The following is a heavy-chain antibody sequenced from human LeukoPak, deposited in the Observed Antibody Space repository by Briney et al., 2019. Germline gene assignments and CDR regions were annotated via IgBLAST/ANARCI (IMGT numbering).Heavy chain of an antibody. CDR2: ISSSSSYI. CDR1: GFTFSSYS. Sequence: PGGSLSLSCAASGFTFSSYSMNWVRPAPGKGLDWVSSISSSSSYIYYADSVKGRFTISRDNAKNSLYLQMNSLRAEDTAVYYCARDKYYYASSGYLSVYFNYWGQGTLVTVSS. D-gene: IGHD3-22*01. J-gene: IGHJ4*02. CDR3: ARDKYYYASSGYLSVYFNY. V-gene: IGHV3-21*01.